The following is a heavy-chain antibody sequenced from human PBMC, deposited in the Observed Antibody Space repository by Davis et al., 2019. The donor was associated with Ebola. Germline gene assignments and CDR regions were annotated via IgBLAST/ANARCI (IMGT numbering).Heavy chain of an antibody. CDR2: IKEDASEI. Sequence: GESLKISCAASGFMFSSYWMTWVRQAPGKGLEWVANIKEDASEINYVDPVRGRFTISRDNAKSSLYLQMNSLTVDDTAVYYCATVRYDLGQAYWGQGTLVTVSS. V-gene: IGHV3-7*03. D-gene: IGHD1-14*01. J-gene: IGHJ4*02. CDR3: ATVRYDLGQAY. CDR1: GFMFSSYW.